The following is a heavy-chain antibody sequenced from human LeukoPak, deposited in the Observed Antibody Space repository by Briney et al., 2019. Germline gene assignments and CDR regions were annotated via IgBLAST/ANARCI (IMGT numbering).Heavy chain of an antibody. CDR3: ASKGYSSSWSRQYYYYGMDV. Sequence: GGSLRLSCAASGFTFDDYAMHWVRQAPGKGLEWVSGISWNSGSIGYADSVKGRFTISRDNAKNSLYLQMNSLRAEDTAVYYCASKGYSSSWSRQYYYYGMDVWGQGTTVTVSS. CDR1: GFTFDDYA. V-gene: IGHV3-9*01. D-gene: IGHD6-13*01. J-gene: IGHJ6*02. CDR2: ISWNSGSI.